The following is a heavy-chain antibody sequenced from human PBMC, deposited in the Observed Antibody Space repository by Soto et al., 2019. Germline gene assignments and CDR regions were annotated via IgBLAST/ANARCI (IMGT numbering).Heavy chain of an antibody. CDR2: ISYDGSNK. Sequence: QVQLVESGGGVVQPGRSLRLSCAASGFTFSSYGMHWVRQAPGKGLEWVAVISYDGSNKYYADSVKGRFTISRDNSKNTLYLQMNSLRAEGTAVYYCAKDLLPVTTDWFLDYWGQGTLVTVSS. J-gene: IGHJ4*02. CDR3: AKDLLPVTTDWFLDY. CDR1: GFTFSSYG. V-gene: IGHV3-30*18. D-gene: IGHD4-17*01.